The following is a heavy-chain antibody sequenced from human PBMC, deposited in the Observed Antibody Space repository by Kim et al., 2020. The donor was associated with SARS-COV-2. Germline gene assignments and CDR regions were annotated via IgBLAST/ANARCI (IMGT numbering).Heavy chain of an antibody. CDR1: GFSFSDSA. V-gene: IGHV3-73*01. Sequence: GGSLRLSCAASGFSFSDSAMHWVRQASGKGLEWVGRIRSKANSYATTYAASGKGRFTISRDDSKNAAYLQMNSLKTGDKAVYYCTRVPGTGVAFWDAYDIWGQGTMVTVSS. D-gene: IGHD2-15*01. CDR3: TRVPGTGVAFWDAYDI. CDR2: IRSKANSYAT. J-gene: IGHJ3*02.